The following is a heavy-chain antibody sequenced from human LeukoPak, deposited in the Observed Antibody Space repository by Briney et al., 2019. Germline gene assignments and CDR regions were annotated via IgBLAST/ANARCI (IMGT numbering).Heavy chain of an antibody. J-gene: IGHJ4*02. CDR3: AKSLIEYSGSSYDYDFDY. CDR1: GFTITNYA. D-gene: IGHD6-6*01. V-gene: IGHV3-23*01. CDR2: IRGVGDTT. Sequence: GGSLRLSCAASGFTITNYAMSWVRQAPGKGLEWVSVIRGVGDTTYYADSVKGRFTLSRDKSKNTLYLQMNSLRAEDTAAYYCAKSLIEYSGSSYDYDFDYWGQGTLVTASS.